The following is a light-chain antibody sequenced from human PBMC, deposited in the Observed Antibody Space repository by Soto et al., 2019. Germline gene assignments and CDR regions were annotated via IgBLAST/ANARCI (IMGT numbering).Light chain of an antibody. CDR1: HILLHINGFND. V-gene: IGKV2-28*01. CDR3: THALVESTS. J-gene: IGKJ2*01. CDR2: LGS. Sequence: IVMSQSPLALTFTPGQPASISCRSSHILLHINGFNDLYWYLLKPGQPPHLLIYLGSYRASGVPWGFRGPGSGTRFTVSFMSVENPVGGFFSCTHALVESTSFGQGT.